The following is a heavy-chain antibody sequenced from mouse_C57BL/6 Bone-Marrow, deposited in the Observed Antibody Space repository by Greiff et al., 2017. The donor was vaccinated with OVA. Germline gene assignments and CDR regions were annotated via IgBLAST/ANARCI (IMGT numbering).Heavy chain of an antibody. V-gene: IGHV1-26*01. CDR1: GYTFTDYY. J-gene: IGHJ4*01. Sequence: EVQMQQSGPELVKPGASVKISCKASGYTFTDYYMNWVKQSHGKSLEWIGDINPNNGGTSYNQKFKGKATLTVDKSSSTAYMELRSLTSEDSAVYYCARGDYGSYYAMDYWGQGTSVTVSS. CDR3: ARGDYGSYYAMDY. CDR2: INPNNGGT. D-gene: IGHD1-1*01.